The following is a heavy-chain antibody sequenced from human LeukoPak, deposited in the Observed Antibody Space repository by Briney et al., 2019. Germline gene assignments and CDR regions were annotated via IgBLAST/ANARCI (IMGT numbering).Heavy chain of an antibody. J-gene: IGHJ4*02. CDR3: AKYTAMVFSYFDY. V-gene: IGHV4-39*01. CDR1: GGSISSSSYY. D-gene: IGHD5-18*01. Sequence: SETLSLTCTVSGGSISSSSYYWGWIRQPPGKGLEWIGSIYYSGSTYYNPSLKSRVTISVDTSKNQFSLKLSSVTAADTAVYYCAKYTAMVFSYFDYWGQGTLVTVSS. CDR2: IYYSGST.